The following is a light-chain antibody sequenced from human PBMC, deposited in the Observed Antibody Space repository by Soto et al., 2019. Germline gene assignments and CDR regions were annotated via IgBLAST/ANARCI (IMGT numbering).Light chain of an antibody. J-gene: IGKJ1*01. CDR1: QSVSSNY. CDR3: QQYGSSPWT. CDR2: IAS. Sequence: EIVLTQSPGTLSLSPGERATLSCRASQSVSSNYLAWYQQKTGQTPRLLIYIASSRAPGIPDRFSGSGSGTHVTLTISRVEPEDFAVYYCQQYGSSPWTFGQGTKVEIK. V-gene: IGKV3-20*01.